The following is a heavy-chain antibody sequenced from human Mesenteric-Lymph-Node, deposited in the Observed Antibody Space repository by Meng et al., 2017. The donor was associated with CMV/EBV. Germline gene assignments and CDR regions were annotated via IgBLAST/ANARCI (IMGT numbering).Heavy chain of an antibody. CDR2: ISSSGSTI. CDR3: ARDGLKSGSNDY. Sequence: GGSLRLSCAASGFTFSSYWMHWVRQAPGKGLEWVSYISSSGSTIYYADSVKGRFTISRDNAKNSLYLQMNSLRAEDTAVYYCARDGLKSGSNDYWGQGTLVTVSS. CDR1: GFTFSSYW. V-gene: IGHV3-48*04. J-gene: IGHJ4*02. D-gene: IGHD3-3*01.